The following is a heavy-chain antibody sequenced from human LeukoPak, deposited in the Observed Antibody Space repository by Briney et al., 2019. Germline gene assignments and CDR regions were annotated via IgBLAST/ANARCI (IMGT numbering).Heavy chain of an antibody. D-gene: IGHD2-2*01. CDR3: ARPGKHYCSSTSFYSFDS. Sequence: SVHVSRKASVGTYSSYAISWVRQPPGQGREWMGRIIPILCITNYPQKLQGRPTITPHKSTRTADMELRSLRSEDTAVYYCARPGKHYCSSTSFYSFDSWGQGNLVTVSS. CDR1: VGTYSSYA. CDR2: IIPILCIT. J-gene: IGHJ4*02. V-gene: IGHV1-69*04.